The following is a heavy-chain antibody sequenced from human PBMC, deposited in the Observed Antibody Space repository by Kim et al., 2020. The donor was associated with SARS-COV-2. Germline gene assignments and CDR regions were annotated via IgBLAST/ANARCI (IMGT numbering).Heavy chain of an antibody. CDR3: TTDYYDSSGYPY. Sequence: DYATPVKGRFTISRDDSKNTLYLQMNSLKTEDTAVYYCTTDYYDSSGYPYWGQGTLVTVSS. V-gene: IGHV3-15*01. D-gene: IGHD3-22*01. J-gene: IGHJ4*02.